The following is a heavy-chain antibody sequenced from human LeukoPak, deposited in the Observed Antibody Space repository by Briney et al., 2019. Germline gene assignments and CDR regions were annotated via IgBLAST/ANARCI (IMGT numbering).Heavy chain of an antibody. CDR2: ISPNSGGT. D-gene: IGHD1-26*01. CDR3: ARVRWELRSFDY. J-gene: IGHJ4*02. CDR1: GYTFTGYY. V-gene: IGHV1-2*06. Sequence: ASVKVSCKASGYTFTGYYMHWVRQAPGQGLEWMGRISPNSGGTNYAQKFQGRVTMTRDTSISTAYMELSRLRSDDTAVYYCARVRWELRSFDYWGQGTLVTVSS.